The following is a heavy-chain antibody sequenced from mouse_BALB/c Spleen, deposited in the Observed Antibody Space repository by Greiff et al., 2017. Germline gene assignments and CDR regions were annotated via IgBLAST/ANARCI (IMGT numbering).Heavy chain of an antibody. CDR2: IDPETGGT. Sequence: VQLQQSGAELVRPGASVTLSCKASGYTFTDYEMHWVKQTPVHGLEWIGAIDPETGGTAYNQKFKGKATLTADKSSSTAYMELRSLTSEDSAVYYCTRGGKLGPFAYWGQGTLVTVSA. J-gene: IGHJ3*01. CDR1: GYTFTDYE. D-gene: IGHD4-1*01. V-gene: IGHV1-15*01. CDR3: TRGGKLGPFAY.